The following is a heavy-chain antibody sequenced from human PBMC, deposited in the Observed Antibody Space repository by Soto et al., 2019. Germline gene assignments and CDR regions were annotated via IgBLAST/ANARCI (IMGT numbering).Heavy chain of an antibody. V-gene: IGHV4-34*01. Sequence: QVQLQQWGAGLLKPSETLSLTCAVYGGSFSGYYWSWIRQPPGKGLEWIGEINHSGSTNYNPSLKRRFTISVDPSKNPFAQNLRSVTAGHRAVYYCARGPPRAPYYYSGRDVGGQGTTFTLPS. CDR3: ARGPPRAPYYYSGRDV. CDR2: INHSGST. J-gene: IGHJ6*02. CDR1: GGSFSGYY.